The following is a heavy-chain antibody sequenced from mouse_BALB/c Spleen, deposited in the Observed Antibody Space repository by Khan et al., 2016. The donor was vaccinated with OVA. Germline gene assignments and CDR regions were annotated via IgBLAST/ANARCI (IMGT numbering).Heavy chain of an antibody. Sequence: QVQLQQSGTELARPGASVKLSCKASGYIFIDYNINWVKQRTGQGLEWIGEISPGSGNTYYNEKFKGKATLTADTSSSTAYMQLSSLTSEDSAVYCCAREWGSWFPYWGQGTLVTVSA. V-gene: IGHV1-77*01. J-gene: IGHJ3*01. CDR1: GYIFIDYN. D-gene: IGHD1-3*01. CDR2: ISPGSGNT. CDR3: AREWGSWFPY.